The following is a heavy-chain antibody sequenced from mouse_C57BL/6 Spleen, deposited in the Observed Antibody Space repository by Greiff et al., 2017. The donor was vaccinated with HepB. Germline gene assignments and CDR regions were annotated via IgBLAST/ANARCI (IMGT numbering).Heavy chain of an antibody. J-gene: IGHJ2*01. Sequence: VQLQQPGAELVKPGASVKLSCKASGYTFTSYWMHWVKQRPGQGLEWIGMIHPNSGSTNYNEKFKSKATLTVDKSSSTAYMQLSSLTSEDSAVYYCARTGSTMRAFDYWGQGTTLTVSS. CDR1: GYTFTSYW. CDR3: ARTGSTMRAFDY. D-gene: IGHD2-4*01. V-gene: IGHV1-64*01. CDR2: IHPNSGST.